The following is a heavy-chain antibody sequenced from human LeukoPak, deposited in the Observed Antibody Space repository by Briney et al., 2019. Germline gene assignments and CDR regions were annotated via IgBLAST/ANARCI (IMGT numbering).Heavy chain of an antibody. CDR2: INWNSVSA. Sequence: GGSLRLSCVASGFTFDDYAMHWVRQAPGKGLEWVAGINWNSVSAVYADSVKGRFTISRDNAKNSLYLQMNSLRAEDTAVYYCARDLYSGSYYWGQGTLVTVSS. V-gene: IGHV3-20*04. CDR3: ARDLYSGSYY. J-gene: IGHJ4*02. CDR1: GFTFDDYA. D-gene: IGHD1-26*01.